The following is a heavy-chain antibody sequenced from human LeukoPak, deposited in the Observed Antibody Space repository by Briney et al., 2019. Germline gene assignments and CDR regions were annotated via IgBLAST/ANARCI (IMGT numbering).Heavy chain of an antibody. Sequence: SETLSLTCTVSGGSISSYYWSWIRQPPGKGLEWIGYIYYSGSTNYNPSLKSRVTISVDTSKNQFSLKLSSVTAADTAVYYCARVKSVAGRYYYMDVWGKGTTVTISS. D-gene: IGHD6-19*01. CDR3: ARVKSVAGRYYYMDV. V-gene: IGHV4-59*01. CDR2: IYYSGST. J-gene: IGHJ6*03. CDR1: GGSISSYY.